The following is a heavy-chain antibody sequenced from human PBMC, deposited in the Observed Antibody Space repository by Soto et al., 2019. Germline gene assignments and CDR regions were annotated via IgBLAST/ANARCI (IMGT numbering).Heavy chain of an antibody. CDR1: GFTFNSLS. CDR3: AREPYGDSQYFDY. D-gene: IGHD2-21*02. J-gene: IGHJ4*02. CDR2: VSFDGKVT. Sequence: QVQLVESGGGMAQAGTSLRLSCTASGFTFNSLSLHWVRQGPDKGLEWVAVVSFDGKVTYYADSVKGRFTVSRDISKNTIYLQANSLRPADTAVYYCAREPYGDSQYFDYWGQGTPVTVSS. V-gene: IGHV3-30*04.